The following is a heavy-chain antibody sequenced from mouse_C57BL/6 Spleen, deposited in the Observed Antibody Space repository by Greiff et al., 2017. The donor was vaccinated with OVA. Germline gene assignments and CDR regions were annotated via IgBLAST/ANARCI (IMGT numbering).Heavy chain of an antibody. D-gene: IGHD1-1*01. CDR3: ARQAVVATGYFDV. CDR1: GFTFSDYG. J-gene: IGHJ1*03. V-gene: IGHV5-15*01. CDR2: ISNLAYSI. Sequence: EVKLVESGGGLVQPGGSLKLSCAASGFTFSDYGMAWVRQAPRKGPEWVAFISNLAYSIYYADTVTGRFTISRENAKNTLYLEMSSLRSEDTAMDYCARQAVVATGYFDVWGTGTTVTVSS.